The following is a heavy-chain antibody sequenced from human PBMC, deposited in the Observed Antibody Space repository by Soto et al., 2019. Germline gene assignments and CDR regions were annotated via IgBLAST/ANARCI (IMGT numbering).Heavy chain of an antibody. CDR2: IVPLLGPA. CDR1: GGPFNNFA. CDR3: ARAAKRYFDT. Sequence: GSPVKVSCKASGGPFNNFAISWVRQAPGQGLEYLGGIVPLLGPAFYAQRFQGRVTITADKSTNTAYLELTSLSSEDTAVYDCARAAKRYFDTRGQGTQVTVFS. V-gene: IGHV1-69*10. J-gene: IGHJ4*02.